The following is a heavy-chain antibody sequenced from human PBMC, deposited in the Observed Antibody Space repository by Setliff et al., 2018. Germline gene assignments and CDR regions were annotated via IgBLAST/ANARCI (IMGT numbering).Heavy chain of an antibody. D-gene: IGHD3-22*01. CDR1: GFTFSNAW. Sequence: GGSLRLSCAASGFTFSNAWMNWVRQAPGKGLEWVADIKQDGSTKYYLDSVKGRFTISRDSAKRSLYLQMNGLRADDTGVYYCVRDDADNYDAFDNWGQGTLVTVSS. CDR3: VRDDADNYDAFDN. V-gene: IGHV3-7*01. CDR2: IKQDGSTK. J-gene: IGHJ3*02.